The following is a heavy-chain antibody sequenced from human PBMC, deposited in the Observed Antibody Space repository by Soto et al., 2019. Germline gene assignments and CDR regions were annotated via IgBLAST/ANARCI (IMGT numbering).Heavy chain of an antibody. CDR2: ISSSSSYI. V-gene: IGHV3-21*01. D-gene: IGHD6-19*01. CDR1: GFTFSSYS. J-gene: IGHJ4*02. Sequence: EVQLVESGGGLVKPGGSLRLSCAASGFTFSSYSMNWVRQAPGKGLEWVSSISSSSSYIYYADSVKGRFTISRDNAKNSLXLQMNSLRAEDTAVYYCAKSSGWTKVPIWRNYFDYWGQGTLVTVSS. CDR3: AKSSGWTKVPIWRNYFDY.